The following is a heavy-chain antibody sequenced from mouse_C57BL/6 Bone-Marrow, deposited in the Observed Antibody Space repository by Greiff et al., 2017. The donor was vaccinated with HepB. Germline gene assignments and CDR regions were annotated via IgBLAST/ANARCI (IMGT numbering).Heavy chain of an antibody. D-gene: IGHD2-4*01. V-gene: IGHV1-55*01. J-gene: IGHJ3*01. CDR2: IYPGSGST. CDR3: ARGRLRRGAWFAY. CDR1: GYTFTSYW. Sequence: VQLQQPGAELVKPGASVKMSCKASGYTFTSYWITWVKQRPGQGLEWIGDIYPGSGSTNYNEKFKSKATLTVDTSSSTAYMQLSSLTSEDSAVYYCARGRLRRGAWFAYWGQGTRVTVSA.